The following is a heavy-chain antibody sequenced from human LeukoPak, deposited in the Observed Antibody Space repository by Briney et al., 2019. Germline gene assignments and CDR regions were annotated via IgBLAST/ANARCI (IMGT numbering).Heavy chain of an antibody. J-gene: IGHJ4*02. CDR3: ARDLGREYQLLPY. Sequence: ASVKVSCKASGYTFTGYYMHWVRQAPGQGLEWMGWINPNSGGTNYAQKFQGRVTMTRDTSISTAYMELSRLRSDDTAVYYCARDLGREYQLLPYWGQGTLVTVSS. V-gene: IGHV1-2*02. CDR1: GYTFTGYY. CDR2: INPNSGGT. D-gene: IGHD2-2*01.